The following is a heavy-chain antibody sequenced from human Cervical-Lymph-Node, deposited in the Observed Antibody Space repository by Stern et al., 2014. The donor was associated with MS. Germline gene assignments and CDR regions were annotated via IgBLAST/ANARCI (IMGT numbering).Heavy chain of an antibody. V-gene: IGHV1-69*01. CDR2: IIPIFGTA. Sequence: VQLVESGAAVKKPGSSVKVSCKASGGTFSSYAISWVRQAPGKGLEWMGGIIPIFGTANYAQKFQGRVTITADESTSTAYMELSSLRSEDTAVYYCAKGGIAAPLDYWGQGTLVTVSS. J-gene: IGHJ4*02. D-gene: IGHD6-13*01. CDR1: GGTFSSYA. CDR3: AKGGIAAPLDY.